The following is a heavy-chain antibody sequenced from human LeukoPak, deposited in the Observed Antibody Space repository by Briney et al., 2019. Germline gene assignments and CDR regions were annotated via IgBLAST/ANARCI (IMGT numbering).Heavy chain of an antibody. Sequence: GGSLRLSCAASGFTFSSYSMNWVRQAPGKGLEWVAFIRYDGSNKYYADSVKGQFTISRDNSKNTPYLQMNSLRAEDTAVYYCAKDLRVGYCSGGSCQRNYWGQGTLVTVSS. CDR1: GFTFSSYS. D-gene: IGHD2-15*01. CDR2: IRYDGSNK. V-gene: IGHV3-30*02. J-gene: IGHJ4*02. CDR3: AKDLRVGYCSGGSCQRNY.